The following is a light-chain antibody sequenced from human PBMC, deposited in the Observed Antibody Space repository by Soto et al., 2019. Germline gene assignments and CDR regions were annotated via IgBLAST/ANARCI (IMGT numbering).Light chain of an antibody. Sequence: QSVLTQPPSASGTPGQRVTVSCSGSSSNIGSKTVSWYQQLPGTAPKLLIYSDNQRPSGIPDRFSGSKSGTSASLAISGLQSDDEADYYCAAWDDGLNAVVFGAGTKVTVL. CDR1: SSNIGSKT. J-gene: IGLJ2*01. CDR3: AAWDDGLNAVV. CDR2: SDN. V-gene: IGLV1-44*01.